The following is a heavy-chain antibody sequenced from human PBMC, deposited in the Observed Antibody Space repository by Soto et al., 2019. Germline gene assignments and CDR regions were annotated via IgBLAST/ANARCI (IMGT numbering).Heavy chain of an antibody. J-gene: IGHJ4*02. D-gene: IGHD1-26*01. CDR3: ARGGTGSIDY. Sequence: PEGSLRLSCAASGFTFSTYAMSWVRQPPGKGLDWIGEIYHSGSTNYNPSLKSRVTISVDKSKNQFSLKLSSVTAADTAVYYCARGGTGSIDYWGQGTLVNVSS. CDR2: IYHSGST. CDR1: GFTFSTYAM. V-gene: IGHV4-4*02.